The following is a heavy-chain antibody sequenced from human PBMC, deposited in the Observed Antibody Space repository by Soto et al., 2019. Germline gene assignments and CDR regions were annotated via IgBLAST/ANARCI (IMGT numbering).Heavy chain of an antibody. Sequence: ASVKVSCKASGGTFSSYAISWVRQAPGQGLEWMGGIIPIFGTANYAQKFQGRVTITADESTSTAYMELSSLRSEDTAVYYCARARGYSYGHRAYYYYGMDVWGQGTTVTVSS. CDR1: GGTFSSYA. D-gene: IGHD5-18*01. J-gene: IGHJ6*02. V-gene: IGHV1-69*13. CDR2: IIPIFGTA. CDR3: ARARGYSYGHRAYYYYGMDV.